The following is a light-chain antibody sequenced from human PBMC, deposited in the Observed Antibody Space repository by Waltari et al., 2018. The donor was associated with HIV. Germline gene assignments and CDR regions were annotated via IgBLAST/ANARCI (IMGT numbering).Light chain of an antibody. V-gene: IGLV2-23*02. J-gene: IGLJ2*01. CDR3: CSYANSGTFVL. CDR1: SSDVGNYNL. CDR2: EFT. Sequence: QSALTQPASVSGSPGQSITISCTETSSDVGNYNLVSWYQQYTGKAPKLLIYEFTKRPSGVSNRFSGSKSGNTASLTISELQAEDEAKYYCCSYANSGTFVLFGGGTRVTV.